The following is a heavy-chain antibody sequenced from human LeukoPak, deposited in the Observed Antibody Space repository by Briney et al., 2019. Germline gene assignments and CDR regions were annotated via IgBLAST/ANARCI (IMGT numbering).Heavy chain of an antibody. CDR2: ITSSGGST. J-gene: IGHJ4*02. D-gene: IGHD2-2*01. Sequence: GGSLRLSCAASGFTFSSYAMSWVRQAPGKGLEWVSTITSSGGSTYYADSVKGRFTISRDNAKNSLYLQMNSLRAEDTAVYYCARPPGGDIVVVPAGDWGQGTLVTVSS. CDR3: ARPPGGDIVVVPAGD. CDR1: GFTFSSYA. V-gene: IGHV3-23*01.